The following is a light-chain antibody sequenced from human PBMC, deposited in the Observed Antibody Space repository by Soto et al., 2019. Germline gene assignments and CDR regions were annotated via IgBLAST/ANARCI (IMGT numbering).Light chain of an antibody. CDR2: DDN. CDR3: QSFDNGLLAYV. CDR1: SSNIGRNY. J-gene: IGLJ1*01. Sequence: QSVLTQPPSASGTPGQRVTISCSGSSSNIGRNYVYWYQQLPGTAPKLLVFDDNQRPSGVPDRFSDSKSGTSASLTISGLRSEDEADYYCQSFDNGLLAYVFGTGTKLTVL. V-gene: IGLV1-47*02.